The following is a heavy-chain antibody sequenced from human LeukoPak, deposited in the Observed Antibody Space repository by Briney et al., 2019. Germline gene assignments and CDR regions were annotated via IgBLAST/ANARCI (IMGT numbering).Heavy chain of an antibody. CDR1: GYAFTTYD. CDR3: ARMFGGFSL. Sequence: ASVKVSCKASGYAFTTYDINWVRQAAGQGLEWMGWMKPNSGNTGYAQKFQDRISLTRNTSINTAYMELSSLRSEDTAVYYCARMFGGFSLWGQGTMVTVSS. CDR2: MKPNSGNT. D-gene: IGHD3-10*02. J-gene: IGHJ3*01. V-gene: IGHV1-8*03.